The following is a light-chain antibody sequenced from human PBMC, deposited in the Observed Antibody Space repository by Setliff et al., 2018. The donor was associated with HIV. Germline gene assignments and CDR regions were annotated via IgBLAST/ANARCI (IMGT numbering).Light chain of an antibody. V-gene: IGLV2-23*01. Sequence: QSALAQPASVSGSPGQSITISCTGTSGDVGRYNLVSWYQQQPGKPPKLMIYQASKRPSGVSNRFSGSKSGNTASLTIAGLQAEDEADYYCCSNTGRNTYVVGNGTKVTV. CDR2: QAS. CDR1: SGDVGRYNL. CDR3: CSNTGRNTYV. J-gene: IGLJ1*01.